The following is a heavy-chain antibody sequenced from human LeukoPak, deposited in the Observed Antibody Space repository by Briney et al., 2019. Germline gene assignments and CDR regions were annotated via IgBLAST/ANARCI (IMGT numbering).Heavy chain of an antibody. D-gene: IGHD2-8*01. V-gene: IGHV3-11*01. CDR2: ISTSGSTV. CDR3: ARMVSPGAFDI. J-gene: IGHJ3*02. Sequence: GGSLRLSCAASGFTFSDYYMTWIRQAPGKGLEWVSYISTSGSTVFYAASVKGPFTISRDNAKKSLYLQMSSLRAEDTAVYYCARMVSPGAFDIWGQGTMVTVSS. CDR1: GFTFSDYY.